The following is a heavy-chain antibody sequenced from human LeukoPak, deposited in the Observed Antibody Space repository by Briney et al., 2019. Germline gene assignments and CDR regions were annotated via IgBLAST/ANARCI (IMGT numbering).Heavy chain of an antibody. CDR1: GFTFGNFW. CDR2: IHPEGNEK. J-gene: IGHJ4*02. Sequence: PGGSLRLSCVASGFTFGNFWMSWVRHSPGRGLEWVANIHPEGNEKYHVESVMGRFTISRDNAESSLFLQMNGLRAEDTAVYYCARGDAFSGDHWGQGTLVTVS. V-gene: IGHV3-7*04. CDR3: ARGDAFSGDH.